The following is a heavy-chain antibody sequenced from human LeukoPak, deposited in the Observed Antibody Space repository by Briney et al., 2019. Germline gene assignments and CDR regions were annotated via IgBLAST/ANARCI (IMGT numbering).Heavy chain of an antibody. CDR3: ARGFSLYYYYYYYMDV. CDR1: GYTFTSYD. Sequence: ASVKVSCKASGYTFTSYDINWVRQATGQVLEWMGWMNPNSGNTGYAQKFQGRVTITRNTSISTAYMELSSLRSEDTAVYYCARGFSLYYYYYYYMDVWGKGTTVTVSS. J-gene: IGHJ6*03. V-gene: IGHV1-8*03. CDR2: MNPNSGNT.